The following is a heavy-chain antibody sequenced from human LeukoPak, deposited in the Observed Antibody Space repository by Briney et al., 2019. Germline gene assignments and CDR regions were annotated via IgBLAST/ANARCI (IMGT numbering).Heavy chain of an antibody. J-gene: IGHJ4*02. D-gene: IGHD6-13*01. CDR3: ARVLPIADEGFDY. V-gene: IGHV1-69*05. CDR1: GGTFSSYA. Sequence: EASVKVSCKASGGTFSSYAISWVRQAPGQGLEWMGRIIPIFGTANYAQKFQGRVTMTRDTSTSTVYMELSSLRSEDTAVYYCARVLPIADEGFDYWGQGTLVTVSS. CDR2: IIPIFGTA.